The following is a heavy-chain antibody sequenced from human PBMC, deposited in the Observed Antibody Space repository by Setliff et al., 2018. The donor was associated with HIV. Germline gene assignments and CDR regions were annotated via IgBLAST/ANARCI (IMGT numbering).Heavy chain of an antibody. CDR2: IIPMFGSA. V-gene: IGHV1-69*13. D-gene: IGHD3-10*01. J-gene: IGHJ6*03. Sequence: SVKVSCKSSGGRFSSYAMSWVRQAPGQGLEWMGGIIPMFGSANYAQKFQGRVTITADGSTRTVYMVLSSLRSEDTAVYYCARGTDGDYYYYMDVWGKGTTVTVSS. CDR1: GGRFSSYA. CDR3: ARGTDGDYYYYMDV.